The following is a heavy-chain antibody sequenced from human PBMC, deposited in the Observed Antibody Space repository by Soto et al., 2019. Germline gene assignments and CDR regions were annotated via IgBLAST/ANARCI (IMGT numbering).Heavy chain of an antibody. CDR1: GYSFTSYW. V-gene: IGHV5-10-1*01. CDR3: AKLSGYSYGAYYYYGMDV. Sequence: GESLKISCKGSGYSFTSYWISWVRQMPGKGLEWMGKIDPSDSYTNYSPSFQGHVTISADKSISTAYMQWNSLKASDTAMYYYAKLSGYSYGAYYYYGMDVWGQGTTVTVSS. D-gene: IGHD5-18*01. CDR2: IDPSDSYT. J-gene: IGHJ6*02.